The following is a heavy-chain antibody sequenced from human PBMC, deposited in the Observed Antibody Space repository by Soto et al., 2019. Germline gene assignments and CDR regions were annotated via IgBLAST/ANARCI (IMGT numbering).Heavy chain of an antibody. D-gene: IGHD6-19*01. Sequence: VQLVESGGGVVQPGRSLRLSCAASGFTFSDYAMHWVRQAPGKGLEWVAVVSHDGRNTHYADSVKGRFTISRDSYNNTVSLEMSSLRAEDTVVYYCAKGGRQWLVTSDFNYWGQGAMVTVSS. CDR1: GFTFSDYA. CDR3: AKGGRQWLVTSDFNY. J-gene: IGHJ4*02. CDR2: VSHDGRNT. V-gene: IGHV3-30*18.